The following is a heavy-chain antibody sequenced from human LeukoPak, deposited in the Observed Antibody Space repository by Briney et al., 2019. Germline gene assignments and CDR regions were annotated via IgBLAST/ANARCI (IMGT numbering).Heavy chain of an antibody. J-gene: IGHJ4*02. V-gene: IGHV3-23*01. Sequence: GGSLRLSCAASGFTFSSYAMSWVRQAPGKGLEWVSAISGSGGSTYYADSVKGRFTISRDNSKNTLYLQMNSLRAVDTAVYYCAKDLEPTAAGQIDYWGQGTLVTVSS. CDR1: GFTFSSYA. CDR2: ISGSGGST. D-gene: IGHD6-13*01. CDR3: AKDLEPTAAGQIDY.